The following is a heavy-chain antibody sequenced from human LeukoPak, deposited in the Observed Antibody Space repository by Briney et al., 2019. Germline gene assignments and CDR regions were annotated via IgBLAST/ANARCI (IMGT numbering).Heavy chain of an antibody. Sequence: GGSLRLSCAASGFTFSSYAMNWARQAPGKGLEWVSGISGSSGTTYYADSVKGRFTISRDNSKSTLYLQMNTLRAEDAAVYYCASSGYCSGGTCYLRYWYFDLWGRGTLVTVSS. D-gene: IGHD2-15*01. CDR2: ISGSSGTT. V-gene: IGHV3-23*01. J-gene: IGHJ2*01. CDR1: GFTFSSYA. CDR3: ASSGYCSGGTCYLRYWYFDL.